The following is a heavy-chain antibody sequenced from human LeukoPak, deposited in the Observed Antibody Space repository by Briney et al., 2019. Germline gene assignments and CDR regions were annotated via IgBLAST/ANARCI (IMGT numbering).Heavy chain of an antibody. V-gene: IGHV1-2*02. CDR3: ARGRRLPGRGIAVAGTGPYYMDV. J-gene: IGHJ6*03. Sequence: VASVKVSCTASGYTFTGYYMHWVRQAPGQGLEWMGWINPNSVGTNYAQKFQGRVTMIRDTSISTAYMELSRLRSDATAVYYCARGRRLPGRGIAVAGTGPYYMDVWGKGTTVTVSS. D-gene: IGHD6-19*01. CDR2: INPNSVGT. CDR1: GYTFTGYY.